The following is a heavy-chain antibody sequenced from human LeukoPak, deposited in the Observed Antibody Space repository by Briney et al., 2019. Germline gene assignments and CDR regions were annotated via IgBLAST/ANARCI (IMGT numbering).Heavy chain of an antibody. V-gene: IGHV3-48*02. Sequence: GGSLRLSCAASRFSFSLYNMNWVRQAPGKGLEWVSYISSTGSRIYYADSVKGRFTISRDNAKNLLYLQMSSLRDEDTAVYYCARDLGYCTNGVCHTRFGYWGQGTLVAVSS. CDR2: ISSTGSRI. D-gene: IGHD2-8*01. CDR1: RFSFSLYN. CDR3: ARDLGYCTNGVCHTRFGY. J-gene: IGHJ4*02.